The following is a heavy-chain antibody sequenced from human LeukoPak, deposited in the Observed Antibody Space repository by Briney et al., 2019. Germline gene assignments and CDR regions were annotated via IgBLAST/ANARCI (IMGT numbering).Heavy chain of an antibody. D-gene: IGHD1-26*01. CDR2: ISGSGGST. CDR3: AKEGVGSGSYYSPYYFDY. V-gene: IGHV3-23*01. J-gene: IGHJ4*02. Sequence: PGGSLRLSCAASGFTFSSYAMSWVRRAPGKGLEWVSAISGSGGSTYYADSVKGRFTISRDNSKNTLYLQMNSLRAEDTAVYYCAKEGVGSGSYYSPYYFDYWGQGTLVTVSS. CDR1: GFTFSSYA.